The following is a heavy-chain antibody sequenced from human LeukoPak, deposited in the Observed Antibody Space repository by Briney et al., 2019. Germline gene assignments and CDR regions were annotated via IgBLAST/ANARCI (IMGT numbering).Heavy chain of an antibody. CDR3: ARVTYYDFWSGLDY. J-gene: IGHJ4*02. D-gene: IGHD3-3*01. CDR2: IYYSGST. V-gene: IGHV4-39*01. CDR1: GGSISSSSYY. Sequence: IPSETLSLTCTVSGGSISSSSYYWGWIRQPPGKGLEWIGSIYYSGSTYYNPSLKSRVTISVDTSKNQFSLKLSSVTAADTAVYYCARVTYYDFWSGLDYLGQGTLVTVSS.